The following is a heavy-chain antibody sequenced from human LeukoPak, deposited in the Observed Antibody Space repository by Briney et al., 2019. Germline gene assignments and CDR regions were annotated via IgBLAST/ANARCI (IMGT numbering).Heavy chain of an antibody. CDR2: IRYDGSAY. J-gene: IGHJ5*02. CDR1: GFTFSRYG. D-gene: IGHD3-3*01. V-gene: IGHV3-30*02. CDR3: AMDLRFGHYSGCDP. Sequence: GGSLRLSCVASGFTFSRYGMHWVRQPPGKGLEWVAVIRYDGSAYSYADSVKGRFTISRDNSKNTLYLQMSSLRAEDTAVYFGAMDLRFGHYSGCDPWGQGTLVTVSS.